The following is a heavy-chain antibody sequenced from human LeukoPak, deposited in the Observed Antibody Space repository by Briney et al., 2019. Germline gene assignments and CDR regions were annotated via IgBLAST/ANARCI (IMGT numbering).Heavy chain of an antibody. V-gene: IGHV4-34*01. CDR1: GGSFSGYY. J-gene: IGHJ4*02. CDR3: AGGRYSSGWYGRGWPVDY. Sequence: SETLSLTCAVYGGSFSGYYWSWIRQPPGKGLEWIGEINHSGSTNYNPSLKSRVTISVDTSKNQFSLKLSSVTAADTAVYYCAGGRYSSGWYGRGWPVDYWGQGTLVTVSS. D-gene: IGHD6-19*01. CDR2: INHSGST.